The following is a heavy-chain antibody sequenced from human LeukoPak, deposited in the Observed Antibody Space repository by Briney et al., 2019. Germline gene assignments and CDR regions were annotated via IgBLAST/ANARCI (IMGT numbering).Heavy chain of an antibody. J-gene: IGHJ4*02. D-gene: IGHD3-22*01. V-gene: IGHV4-39*01. Sequence: SETLSLTCTVSGGSISSSSYYWGWIRQPPGKWVEWIGSIYYSGSTYYNPSLKSRVTISVDTSKNQFSLKLSSVTAADTAVYYCARHVGSGYYLRIFDYWGQGTLVTVSS. CDR3: ARHVGSGYYLRIFDY. CDR2: IYYSGST. CDR1: GGSISSSSYY.